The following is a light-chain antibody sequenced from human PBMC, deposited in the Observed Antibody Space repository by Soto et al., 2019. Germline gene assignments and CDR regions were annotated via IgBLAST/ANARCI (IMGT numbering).Light chain of an antibody. Sequence: QSVLTQPPSVSGAPGQRVTISCTGSSSNIGAVYNVHWYQLLPGTAPKLLIYGNTNRPSGVPDRFSGSKSGTSASLAITDLQADDEADYYCQSYDSTLSSYVFGAGTKHRP. V-gene: IGLV1-40*01. CDR3: QSYDSTLSSYV. CDR1: SSNIGAVYN. J-gene: IGLJ1*01. CDR2: GNT.